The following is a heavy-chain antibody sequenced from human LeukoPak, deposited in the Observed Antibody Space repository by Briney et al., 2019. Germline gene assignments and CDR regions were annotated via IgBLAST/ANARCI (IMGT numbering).Heavy chain of an antibody. Sequence: TGGSLRLSCAASGFTFSSYGMHWVRQAPGKGLEWVAVISYDGSNKYYADSVKGRFTISRDNSKNTLFLQMNSLRAEDTAVYYCARDRGGRGLEYWGQGTLVTVSS. V-gene: IGHV3-30*03. CDR2: ISYDGSNK. J-gene: IGHJ4*02. D-gene: IGHD4-23*01. CDR3: ARDRGGRGLEY. CDR1: GFTFSSYG.